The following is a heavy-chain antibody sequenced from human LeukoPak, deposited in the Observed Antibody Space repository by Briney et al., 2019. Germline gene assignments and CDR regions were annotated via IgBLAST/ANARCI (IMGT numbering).Heavy chain of an antibody. D-gene: IGHD1-1*01. J-gene: IGHJ3*02. V-gene: IGHV3-21*01. CDR1: GFTFSSYS. Sequence: GGSLRLSCAASGFTFSSYSMNWVRQAPRKGLEWVSSISSSSSYIYYADSVKGRFTISRDNAKNSLYLQMNSLRAEDTAVYYCARAASGGTYAFDIWGQGTMVTVSS. CDR3: ARAASGGTYAFDI. CDR2: ISSSSSYI.